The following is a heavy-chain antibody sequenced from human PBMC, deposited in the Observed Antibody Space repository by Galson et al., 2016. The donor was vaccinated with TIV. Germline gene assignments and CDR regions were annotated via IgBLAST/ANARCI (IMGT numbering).Heavy chain of an antibody. V-gene: IGHV1-2*02. CDR1: GDTFTGYY. Sequence: VKVSCKASGDTFTGYYVHWVRQAPGQGLEWMGWIDPRSVATNYAQEFQGRVTMTRDTSISTAHMELTRLTPDDTAVYYCARARYGDYFDYWGQGTLVTVSS. CDR2: IDPRSVAT. J-gene: IGHJ4*02. D-gene: IGHD4-17*01. CDR3: ARARYGDYFDY.